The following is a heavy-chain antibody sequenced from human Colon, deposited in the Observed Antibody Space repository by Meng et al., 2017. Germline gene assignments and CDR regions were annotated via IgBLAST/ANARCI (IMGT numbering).Heavy chain of an antibody. V-gene: IGHV4-61*08. CDR2: ARIDYANT. D-gene: IGHD3-16*01. CDR1: GASVRSPDHQ. CDR3: ARDYWGSLDF. J-gene: IGHJ4*02. Sequence: QGQLQESGPGLVRPSETLSLICAVSGASVRSPDHQWGWVWQPPGKGLEWIGYARIDYANTNYNPSLKSRVNVSLDTSKNQFSLNVRSVTAADTAVYYCARDYWGSLDFWGQGILVTVSS.